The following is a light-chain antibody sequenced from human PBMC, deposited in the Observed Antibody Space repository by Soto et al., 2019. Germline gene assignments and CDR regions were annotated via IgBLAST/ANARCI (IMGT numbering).Light chain of an antibody. J-gene: IGKJ1*01. CDR2: AAS. V-gene: IGKV1-8*01. CDR3: QQYSSYWT. Sequence: AIRMTQSPSSLSASTGDRVTITCRASQGISSYLAWYQQKPGKAPKLLIYAASTLQSGVPSRFSGSGSGTDFTLTISCLQSEDFATCYCQQYSSYWTFGQGTKVDIK. CDR1: QGISSY.